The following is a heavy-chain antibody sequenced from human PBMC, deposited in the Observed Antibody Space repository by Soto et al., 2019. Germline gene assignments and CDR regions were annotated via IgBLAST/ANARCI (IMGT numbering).Heavy chain of an antibody. V-gene: IGHV1-46*01. D-gene: IGHD2-15*01. J-gene: IGHJ5*02. CDR1: GYTFTSYY. CDR3: ARDVSVVVAASTSNWFDP. Sequence: GASVKVSCKASGYTFTSYYMHWVRQAPGQGLEWMGIINPSGGSTSYAQKFQGRVTMTRDTSTSTVYMELSSLRSEDTAVYYCARDVSVVVAASTSNWFDPWGQGTLVTVSS. CDR2: INPSGGST.